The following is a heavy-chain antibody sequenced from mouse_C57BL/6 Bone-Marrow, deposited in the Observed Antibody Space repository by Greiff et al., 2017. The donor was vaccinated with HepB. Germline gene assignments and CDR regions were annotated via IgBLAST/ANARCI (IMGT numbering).Heavy chain of an antibody. D-gene: IGHD1-1*01. Sequence: DVKLVESGGGLVKPGGSLKLSCAASGFTFSDYGMHWVRQAPEKGLEWVAYISSGSSTIYYADTVKGRFTISRDNAKNTLFLQMTSLRSEDTAMYYCAMPYYGSSYDYAMDYWGQGTSVTVSS. CDR2: ISSGSSTI. CDR1: GFTFSDYG. J-gene: IGHJ4*01. CDR3: AMPYYGSSYDYAMDY. V-gene: IGHV5-17*01.